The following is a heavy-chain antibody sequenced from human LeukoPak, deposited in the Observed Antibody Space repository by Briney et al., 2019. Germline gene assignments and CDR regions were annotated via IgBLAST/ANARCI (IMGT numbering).Heavy chain of an antibody. CDR2: ISSSSSYI. Sequence: GGSLRLSCAASGFTFSSYSMNWVRQAPGKGLEWVSSISSSSSYIYYADSVKGRFTISRDNAKNSLFLQMNSLRAEDTAVYYCARRSATEPTPYYYYYMDVWGKGTTVTVSS. CDR3: ARRSATEPTPYYYYYMDV. V-gene: IGHV3-21*01. J-gene: IGHJ6*03. D-gene: IGHD1-14*01. CDR1: GFTFSSYS.